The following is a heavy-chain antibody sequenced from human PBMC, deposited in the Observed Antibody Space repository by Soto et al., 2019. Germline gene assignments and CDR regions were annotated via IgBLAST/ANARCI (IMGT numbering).Heavy chain of an antibody. CDR1: GDSVASNSAA. CDR2: TYYRSKWYN. V-gene: IGHV6-1*01. CDR3: ARVPAAGRGGWFEP. D-gene: IGHD6-13*01. J-gene: IGHJ5*02. Sequence: QTLSLTCAISGDSVASNSAAWNWIRQSPSRGLEWLGRTYYRSKWYNDYAVSVKSRITINPDTSKNQFSLQLNSVTPEDTAVYYCARVPAAGRGGWFEPWGQGTLVTVSS.